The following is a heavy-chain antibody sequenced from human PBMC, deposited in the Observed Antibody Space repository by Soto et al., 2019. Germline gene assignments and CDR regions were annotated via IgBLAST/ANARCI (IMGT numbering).Heavy chain of an antibody. V-gene: IGHV4-38-2*01. CDR2: VYHSGVT. J-gene: IGHJ4*02. CDR1: GSSISSGYY. CDR3: ARYFDFSTTYFYYFDS. Sequence: PSETLSLTCAVSGSSISSGYYWGWIRRPPGKGLEWIGTVYHSGVTFYNPSLKSRVTISVDTSKNQFSLKLRSVTAADSALYYCARYFDFSTTYFYYFDSWGQGSLVTV. D-gene: IGHD3-9*01.